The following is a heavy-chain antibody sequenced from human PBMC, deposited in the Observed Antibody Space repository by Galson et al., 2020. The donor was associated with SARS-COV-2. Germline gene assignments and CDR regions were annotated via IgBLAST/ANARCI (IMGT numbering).Heavy chain of an antibody. CDR3: TRDFDSSNAI. CDR2: ISSEGWTT. J-gene: IGHJ4*02. D-gene: IGHD3-22*01. Sequence: GESLKISCAASGFSIGNYWMHWVRQVPGKGLAWVSRISSEGWTTNYADSVKGRYIISRDNAKNTLYLQMNSLTAEDTAVYYCTRDFDSSNAIWGQGTLVTVSS. V-gene: IGHV3-74*01. CDR1: GFSIGNYW.